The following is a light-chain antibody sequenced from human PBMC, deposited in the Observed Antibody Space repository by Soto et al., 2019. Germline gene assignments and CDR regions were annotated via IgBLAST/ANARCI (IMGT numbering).Light chain of an antibody. CDR1: QSVDSSY. CDR3: QQYGNSAYT. Sequence: EIVLTQSPGTLSLYPGERATLSCWASQSVDSSYLAWYQQKPGQAPRLLIYGASTRATGIPDRFSGGGSGTDFTLTISRLEPEDFAVYYCQQYGNSAYTFGQGTKLEIK. CDR2: GAS. V-gene: IGKV3-20*01. J-gene: IGKJ2*01.